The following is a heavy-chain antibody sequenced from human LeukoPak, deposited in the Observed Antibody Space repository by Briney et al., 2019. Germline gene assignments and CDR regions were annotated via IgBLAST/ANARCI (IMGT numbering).Heavy chain of an antibody. Sequence: SETLSLTCTVSGGSISSSSYYWGWIRQPPGKGLEWIGSIYYSGSTYYNPSLKSRVTISVDTSKNQFSLKLSSVTAADTAVYYCARGAPYYAPFDYWGQGTLVTVSS. J-gene: IGHJ4*02. CDR2: IYYSGST. CDR3: ARGAPYYAPFDY. CDR1: GGSISSSSYY. V-gene: IGHV4-39*01. D-gene: IGHD3-10*01.